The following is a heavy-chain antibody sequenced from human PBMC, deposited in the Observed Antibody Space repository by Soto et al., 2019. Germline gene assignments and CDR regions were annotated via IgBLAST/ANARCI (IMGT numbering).Heavy chain of an antibody. CDR3: ANVDIVATINY. D-gene: IGHD5-12*01. V-gene: IGHV4-38-2*01. J-gene: IGHJ4*02. Sequence: SETLSLTCAVSGYSISSGYYWGWIRQPPGKGLEWVGSIYHSGSTYYNPSLKSRVTISVDTSKNQFSLKLSSVTAADAAVYYCANVDIVATINYWGQGTLVTVSS. CDR1: GYSISSGYY. CDR2: IYHSGST.